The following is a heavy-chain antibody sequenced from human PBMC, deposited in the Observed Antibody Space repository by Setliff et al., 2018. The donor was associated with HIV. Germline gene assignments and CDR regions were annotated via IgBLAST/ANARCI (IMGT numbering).Heavy chain of an antibody. V-gene: IGHV4-34*01. J-gene: IGHJ4*02. CDR1: GGSFSGYY. CDR3: ASFFVTTVTNQDY. CDR2: INHSGTT. Sequence: NPSETLSLTCAVYGGSFSGYYWSWIRQPPGKGLEWIGEINHSGTTRSNPSLQSRVTISLDTSNNQFSLKLTSVTAADTAMYYCASFFVTTVTNQDYWGQGTPVTVSS. D-gene: IGHD4-17*01.